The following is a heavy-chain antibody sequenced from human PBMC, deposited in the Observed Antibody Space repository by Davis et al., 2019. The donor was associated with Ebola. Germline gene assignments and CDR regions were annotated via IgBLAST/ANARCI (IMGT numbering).Heavy chain of an antibody. CDR2: INHSGST. Sequence: PSETLSLTCAVYGGSFSGYYWSWIRQPPGKGLEWIGEINHSGSTNYNPSLKSRVTISVDTSKNQFSLKLSSVTAADTAVYYCARHVAVDWYFDLWGRGTLVTVSS. CDR3: ARHVAVDWYFDL. V-gene: IGHV4-34*01. CDR1: GGSFSGYY. J-gene: IGHJ2*01.